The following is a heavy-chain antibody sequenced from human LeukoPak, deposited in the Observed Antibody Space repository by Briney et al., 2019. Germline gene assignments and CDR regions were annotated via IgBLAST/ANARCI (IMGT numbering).Heavy chain of an antibody. D-gene: IGHD5-18*01. J-gene: IGHJ4*02. CDR2: ISAYNGNT. Sequence: GASVKVSCKASGYTFISYGISWVRQAPGQGLEWMGWISAYNGNTNYAQKLQGRVTMTTDTSTSTAYMELRSLRSDDTAVYYCARGFGVSGVDTAMADFDYWGQGTLVTVSS. CDR3: ARGFGVSGVDTAMADFDY. CDR1: GYTFISYG. V-gene: IGHV1-18*01.